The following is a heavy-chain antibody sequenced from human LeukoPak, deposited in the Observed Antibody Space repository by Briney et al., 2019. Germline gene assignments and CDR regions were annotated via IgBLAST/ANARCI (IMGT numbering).Heavy chain of an antibody. Sequence: PGRSLRLSCAASGFTFSSYSMKWVRQAPGKGLEWVSYISSSSSTTYYADSVKGRFTISRDNAKNSLYLQMNSLRDEDTAVYYCARDWAPGYYGSGSYHPYYYYYYMDVWGKGTTVTVSS. D-gene: IGHD3-10*01. J-gene: IGHJ6*03. CDR2: ISSSSSTT. V-gene: IGHV3-48*02. CDR3: ARDWAPGYYGSGSYHPYYYYYYMDV. CDR1: GFTFSSYS.